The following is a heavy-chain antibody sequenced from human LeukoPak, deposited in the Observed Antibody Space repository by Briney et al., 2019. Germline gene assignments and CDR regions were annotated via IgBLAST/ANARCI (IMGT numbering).Heavy chain of an antibody. J-gene: IGHJ4*02. CDR2: ISSSSSYI. CDR1: GFTFSSYS. D-gene: IGHD5-18*01. CDR3: AKLTGYSYGSGGY. V-gene: IGHV3-21*04. Sequence: GGSLRLSCAASGFTFSSYSMNWVRQAPGKGLEWVSSISSSSSYIYYADSVKGRFTISRDNAKNSLYLQMNSLRAEDTAVYYCAKLTGYSYGSGGYWGQGTLVTVSS.